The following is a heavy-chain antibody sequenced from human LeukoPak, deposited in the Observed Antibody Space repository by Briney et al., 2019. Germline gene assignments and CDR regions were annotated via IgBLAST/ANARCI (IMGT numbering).Heavy chain of an antibody. CDR1: EFIFSDFC. D-gene: IGHD6-19*01. CDR2: ISETGTDT. Sequence: GGSLRLSCVVSEFIFSDFCMSWIRQAPGKGLEWVSYISETGTDTRYADSVKGRFTISRDNSKNTLYLQMYSLGGEDTAVYYCAKGGVSNGWYSLMDYWGQGTLVTVSP. CDR3: AKGGVSNGWYSLMDY. J-gene: IGHJ4*02. V-gene: IGHV3-11*06.